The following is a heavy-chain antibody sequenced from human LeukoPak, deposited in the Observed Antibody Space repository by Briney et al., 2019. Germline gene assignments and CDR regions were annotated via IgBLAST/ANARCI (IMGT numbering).Heavy chain of an antibody. CDR2: MNPNSGDT. D-gene: IGHD4-17*01. J-gene: IGHJ6*03. CDR1: GYTFTSYD. V-gene: IGHV1-8*01. CDR3: ARDMTTVTLRTYYYYYYMDV. Sequence: ASVKVSCKASGYTFTSYDINWVRQATGQGLEWMGWMNPNSGDTGYVQKFQGRVTMTRDTSISTAYMELSSLRSEDTAVYYCARDMTTVTLRTYYYYYYMDVWGKGTTVTVSS.